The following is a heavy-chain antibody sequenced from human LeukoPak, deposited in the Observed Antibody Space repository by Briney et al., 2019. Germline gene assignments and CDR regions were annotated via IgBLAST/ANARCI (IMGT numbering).Heavy chain of an antibody. CDR1: GGTFRSYA. J-gene: IGHJ3*02. V-gene: IGHV1-69*13. CDR3: AKSLWFGELFSLDI. Sequence: SVKVSCKASGGTFRSYAISWVRQAPGQGLEWMGGIIPIFGTTNYAQKFQGRVTITADESTSTAYMELSSLRAEDTAVYYCAKSLWFGELFSLDIWGQGTMVTVSS. D-gene: IGHD3-10*01. CDR2: IIPIFGTT.